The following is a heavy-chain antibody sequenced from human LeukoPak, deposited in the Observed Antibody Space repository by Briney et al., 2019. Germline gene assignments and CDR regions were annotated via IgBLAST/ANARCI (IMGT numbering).Heavy chain of an antibody. CDR3: ARGRYCSADICSGGDAFDV. CDR1: GGSISSYY. V-gene: IGHV4-59*12. J-gene: IGHJ3*01. D-gene: IGHD2-15*01. Sequence: SETLSLTCTVSGGSISSYYWSWIRQPPGKGLEWIGYIYYSGSTNYNPSLKSRVTISVDTSKNQFSLKLSSVTAADTAVYYCARGRYCSADICSGGDAFDVWGQGTMVSVSS. CDR2: IYYSGST.